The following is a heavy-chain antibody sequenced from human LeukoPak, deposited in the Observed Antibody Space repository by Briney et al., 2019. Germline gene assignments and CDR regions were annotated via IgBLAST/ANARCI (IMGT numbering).Heavy chain of an antibody. CDR2: IRSKAYRGTT. D-gene: IGHD5-18*01. Sequence: GGSLRLSCTGSGFTFGDHAMSWVRQAPGEGLEWVGFIRSKAYRGTTEYAASVKGRFTISRDDSASIAYLQMNSLRTEDTAVYYCARGPIQLWIHNAMDVWGQGTRSPSP. CDR1: GFTFGDHA. CDR3: ARGPIQLWIHNAMDV. V-gene: IGHV3-49*04. J-gene: IGHJ6*02.